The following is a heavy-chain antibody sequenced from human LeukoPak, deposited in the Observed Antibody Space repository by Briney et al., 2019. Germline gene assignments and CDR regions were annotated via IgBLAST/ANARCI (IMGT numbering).Heavy chain of an antibody. J-gene: IGHJ3*02. Sequence: SVKVSCKASGGTFSSYAISWVRQAPGQGLEWMGRIIPIFGIANYAQKFQGRVTITADKSTSTAYMELSSLRSEDTAVYYCARFEEMATLDAFDIWDQGTMVTVSS. CDR2: IIPIFGIA. V-gene: IGHV1-69*04. CDR1: GGTFSSYA. D-gene: IGHD5-24*01. CDR3: ARFEEMATLDAFDI.